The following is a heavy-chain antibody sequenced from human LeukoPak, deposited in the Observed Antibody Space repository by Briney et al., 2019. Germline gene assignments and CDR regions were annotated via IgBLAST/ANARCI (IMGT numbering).Heavy chain of an antibody. CDR1: GYTFTGYY. CDR2: MNPNSGNS. Sequence: ASVKVSCKASGYTFTGYYMHWVRQATGQGLEWMGWMNPNSGNSGYAQKFQGRVTITRDNSISTAYMELNSLTSEDTAVYYCARAISDSTGYYAYYFDSWGQGTLVTVSS. CDR3: ARAISDSTGYYAYYFDS. J-gene: IGHJ4*02. D-gene: IGHD3-22*01. V-gene: IGHV1-8*03.